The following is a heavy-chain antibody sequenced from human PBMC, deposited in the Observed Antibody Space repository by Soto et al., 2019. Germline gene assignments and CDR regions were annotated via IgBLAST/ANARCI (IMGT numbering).Heavy chain of an antibody. CDR1: GFNFSTYS. J-gene: IGHJ5*02. D-gene: IGHD3-22*01. CDR3: ARAGYYDRSGYSDNWFDP. V-gene: IGHV3-30*04. Sequence: QAQLMESGGGVVQPGRSLRLSCAASGFNFSTYSMHWVRQAPGKGLEWVAVISKDGSGKYFADSLKGRFTISRDNSRSTLYLQMNSLRTEDTAVYYCARAGYYDRSGYSDNWFDPWVQGTLVIISS. CDR2: ISKDGSGK.